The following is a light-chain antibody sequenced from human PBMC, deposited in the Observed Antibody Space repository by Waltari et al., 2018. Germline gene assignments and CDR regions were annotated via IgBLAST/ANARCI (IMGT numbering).Light chain of an antibody. V-gene: IGKV1-12*01. CDR3: QQSSSFPVT. CDR1: QGLDTW. J-gene: IGKJ5*01. CDR2: ATS. Sequence: DIQMTQPPSSVSASVWDRITITCRASQGLDTWLAWYQQKPGKAPKLLIYATSNLQSGVPSRFSGSGSGTDFTLTIGNLQPEDFATYFCQQSSSFPVTFGQGTRLEIK.